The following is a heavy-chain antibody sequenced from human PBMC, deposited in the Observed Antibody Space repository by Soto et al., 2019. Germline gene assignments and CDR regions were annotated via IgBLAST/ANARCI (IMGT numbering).Heavy chain of an antibody. CDR3: ARRLATTVSALGY. V-gene: IGHV3-30-3*01. J-gene: IGHJ4*02. Sequence: AGGSLRLSCTASGLTFTSSSFHWVRQAPGKGLEWVAVISENGDRQYSTESVRGRFLISRDSSKNTVYLQMNSLRPEDTGVYFCARRLATTVSALGYWGQGALVTVS. D-gene: IGHD4-17*01. CDR2: ISENGDRQ. CDR1: GLTFTSSS.